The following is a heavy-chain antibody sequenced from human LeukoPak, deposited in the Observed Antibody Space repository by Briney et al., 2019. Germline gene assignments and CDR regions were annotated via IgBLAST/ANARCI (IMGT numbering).Heavy chain of an antibody. V-gene: IGHV4-34*01. J-gene: IGHJ5*02. Sequence: SETLSLTCAVYGGSFSGYYWSWIRQPSGKGLKWIGEINHSGSTNYNPSLKSRVTISVDTSKNQFSLKLSSVTAADTAVYYCARHRRAVLWFGESRFDPWGQGTLVTVSS. CDR3: ARHRRAVLWFGESRFDP. CDR1: GGSFSGYY. D-gene: IGHD3-10*01. CDR2: INHSGST.